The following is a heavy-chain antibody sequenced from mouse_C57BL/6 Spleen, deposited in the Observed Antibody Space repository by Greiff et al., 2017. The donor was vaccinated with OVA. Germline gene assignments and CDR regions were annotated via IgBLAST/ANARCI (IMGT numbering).Heavy chain of an antibody. CDR3: AREDYDVMDY. CDR1: GFTFSDYY. Sequence: EVKLMESEGGLVQPGSSMKLSCTASGFTFSDYYMAWVRQVPEKGLEWVANINYDGSSTYYLDSLKSRFIISRDKATNILYLQMSSLKSEDAATYYCAREDYDVMDYWGQGTSVTVSS. V-gene: IGHV5-16*01. CDR2: INYDGSST. J-gene: IGHJ4*01.